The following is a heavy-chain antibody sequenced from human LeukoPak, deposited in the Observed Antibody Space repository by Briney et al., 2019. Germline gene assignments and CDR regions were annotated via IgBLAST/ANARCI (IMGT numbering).Heavy chain of an antibody. Sequence: GSSVKVSCKASGGTFSSYAISWVRQAPGQGLEWMGGIIPIFGTANYAQKFQGRVTITTDESTSTAYMELSSLRSEDTAVYYCAREARSTSRWFDPWGQGTLVTVSS. D-gene: IGHD2-2*01. J-gene: IGHJ5*02. CDR1: GGTFSSYA. CDR3: AREARSTSRWFDP. CDR2: IIPIFGTA. V-gene: IGHV1-69*05.